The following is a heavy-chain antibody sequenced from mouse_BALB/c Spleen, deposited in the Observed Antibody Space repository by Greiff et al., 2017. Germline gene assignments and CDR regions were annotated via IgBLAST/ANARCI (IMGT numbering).Heavy chain of an antibody. CDR1: GYTFTSYN. CDR3: ARRESPRLPFDY. V-gene: IGHV1-12*01. J-gene: IGHJ2*01. CDR2: IYPGNGDT. Sequence: QVQLQQPGAELVKPGASVKMSCKASGYTFTSYNMHWVKQTPGQGLEWIGAIYPGNGDTSYNQKFKGKATLTADKSSSTAYMQLSSLTSEDSAVYYCARRESPRLPFDYWGQGTTLTVSS.